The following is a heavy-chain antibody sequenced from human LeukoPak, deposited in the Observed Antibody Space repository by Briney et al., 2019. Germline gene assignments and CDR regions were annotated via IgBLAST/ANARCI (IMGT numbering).Heavy chain of an antibody. CDR1: GFTFSSYA. V-gene: IGHV3-21*01. CDR3: ARDSESRGYFDY. CDR2: ISSSSSYI. Sequence: PGGSLRLSCAASGFTFSSYAMSWVRQAPGKGLEWVSSISSSSSYIYYADSVQGRFTISRDNAKNSLYLQMNSLRAEDTAVYYCARDSESRGYFDYWGQGTLVTVSS. D-gene: IGHD3-10*01. J-gene: IGHJ4*02.